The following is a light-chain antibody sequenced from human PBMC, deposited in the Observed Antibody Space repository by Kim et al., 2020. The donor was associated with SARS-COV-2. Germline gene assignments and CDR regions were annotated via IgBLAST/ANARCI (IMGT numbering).Light chain of an antibody. V-gene: IGKV3-15*01. CDR2: GAS. CDR1: QSVGTN. J-gene: IGKJ2*01. Sequence: EIVMTQSPATLSASPGERATLSCRASQSVGTNLAWYQQKSGQAPRLLIYGASTRAIGFPARFSGNGSGTQFTLTISSLQSEDFAVYYCQQYDSRPAYTFGQGTKLEI. CDR3: QQYDSRPAYT.